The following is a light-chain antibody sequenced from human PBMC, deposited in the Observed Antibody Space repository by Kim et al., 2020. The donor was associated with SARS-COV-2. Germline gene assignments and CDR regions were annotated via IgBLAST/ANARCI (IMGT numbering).Light chain of an antibody. CDR3: QQLNSHPLT. J-gene: IGKJ4*01. CDR2: AAS. CDR1: QGISSY. Sequence: IQLTQSPSSLSASVGDRVTITCRASQGISSYLAWYQQKPGKAPKLLIYAASTLQSGVPSRFSGSGYGTDFTLTISSLQPEDFATYYCQQLNSHPLTFGGGTKVDIK. V-gene: IGKV1-9*01.